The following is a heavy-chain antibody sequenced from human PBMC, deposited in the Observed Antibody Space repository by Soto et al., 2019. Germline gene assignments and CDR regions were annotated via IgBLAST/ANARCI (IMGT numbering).Heavy chain of an antibody. V-gene: IGHV1-3*01. J-gene: IGHJ4*02. Sequence: AAVKVSCKASEYTFTSYTMHWVRQAPGQRLEWMGWINGGNGNTKYSQKFQGRVTITRDTSASTAYMELSSLRSDDTAVHYCARELQGLYYFDYWGQGTLVTVS. CDR3: ARELQGLYYFDY. CDR1: EYTFTSYT. CDR2: INGGNGNT. D-gene: IGHD4-4*01.